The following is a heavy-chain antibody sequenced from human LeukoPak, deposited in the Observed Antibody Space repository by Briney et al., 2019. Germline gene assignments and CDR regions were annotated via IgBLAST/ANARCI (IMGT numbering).Heavy chain of an antibody. J-gene: IGHJ4*02. CDR1: GFTFSSFG. V-gene: IGHV3-21*01. CDR3: ARGGRYYYDSSGYQPPDY. Sequence: PGGSLRLSCAASGFTFSSFGMNWVRQAPGKGLEWVPSISSSSSYIYYADSVKGRFTISRDNAKNSLYLQMNSLRAEDTAVYYCARGGRYYYDSSGYQPPDYWGQGTLVTVSS. D-gene: IGHD3-22*01. CDR2: ISSSSSYI.